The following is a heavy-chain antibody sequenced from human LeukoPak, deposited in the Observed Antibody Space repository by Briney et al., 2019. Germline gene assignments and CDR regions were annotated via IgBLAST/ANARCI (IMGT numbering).Heavy chain of an antibody. CDR3: ATEEQWLSPSPGFGFDP. CDR2: FDPEDGET. Sequence: GASVKVSCKVSGYTLTELSMHWVRQAPGKGLEWMGGFDPEDGETIYAQKFQGRVTLTEDTSTDTAYMELSSLRSEDTAVYYCATEEQWLSPSPGFGFDPWGQGTLVTVSS. CDR1: GYTLTELS. D-gene: IGHD6-19*01. V-gene: IGHV1-24*01. J-gene: IGHJ5*02.